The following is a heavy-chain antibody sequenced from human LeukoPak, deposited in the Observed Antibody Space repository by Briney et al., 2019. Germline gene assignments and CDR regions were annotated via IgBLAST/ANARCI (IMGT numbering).Heavy chain of an antibody. V-gene: IGHV4-59*08. J-gene: IGHJ5*02. CDR1: GGSISSYY. CDR2: IYYNGST. D-gene: IGHD3-10*01. CDR3: ARQAGVLLWFGDPVWFDP. Sequence: SETLSLTCTVSGGSISSYYWSWIRQPPGKGLEWIGYIYYNGSTNYNPSLKSRVTISVDTSKNQFSLKLSSVTAADTAVYYCARQAGVLLWFGDPVWFDPWGQGTLVTVSS.